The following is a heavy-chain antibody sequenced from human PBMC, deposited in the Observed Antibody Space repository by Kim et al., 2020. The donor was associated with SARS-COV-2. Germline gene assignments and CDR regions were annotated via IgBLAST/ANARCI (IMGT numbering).Heavy chain of an antibody. CDR2: RAK. J-gene: IGHJ4*02. CDR3: ARGGGQYYSV. V-gene: IGHV3-7*01. Sequence: RAKSFVDSVQGRFTISRANAKTSVYLQVNSLRGEDTAVYYCARGGGQYYSVWGQGTLVTVSS. D-gene: IGHD3-10*01.